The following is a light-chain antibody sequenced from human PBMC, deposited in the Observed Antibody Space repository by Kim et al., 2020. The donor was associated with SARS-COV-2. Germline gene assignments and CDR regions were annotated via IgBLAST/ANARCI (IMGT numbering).Light chain of an antibody. CDR3: QQLNSRPLT. J-gene: IGKJ4*01. CDR2: AAS. Sequence: IQLTQSPSSLSASVGDRVTITCRASQGASTYLAWYQQKPAKAPKLLIYAASTLQSGVPSRFSGSGSGTYFTLTISSLQAEDFATYYCQQLNSRPLTFGGGTKVDIK. V-gene: IGKV1-9*01. CDR1: QGASTY.